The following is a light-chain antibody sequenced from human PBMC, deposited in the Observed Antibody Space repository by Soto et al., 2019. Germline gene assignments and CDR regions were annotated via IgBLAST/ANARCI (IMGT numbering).Light chain of an antibody. CDR2: SAS. V-gene: IGKV3-15*01. J-gene: IGKJ2*01. Sequence: ETVMTQSPATLSVSPGDRATLSCRASKTLDNTLAWYQQRPGQAPTLLIYSASTRATGVPARFSGSGSGPAFTLTISRLQSEDFAMYYCQKYKDVPFTFGQGTNLEIK. CDR3: QKYKDVPFT. CDR1: KTLDNT.